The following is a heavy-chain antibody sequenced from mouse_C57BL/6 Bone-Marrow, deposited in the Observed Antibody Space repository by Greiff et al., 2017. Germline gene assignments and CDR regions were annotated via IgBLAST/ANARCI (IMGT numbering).Heavy chain of an antibody. V-gene: IGHV1-64*01. J-gene: IGHJ3*01. Sequence: QVQLQQPGAELVKPGASVKLSCKASGYTFTSYWMTWVKQRPGQGLEWIGMIHPNSGSTNYNEKFKSKATLTVDKSSSTAYMQLSSLTSEDSAVYYCARSKRRIEPFAYWGQGTLVTVSA. CDR2: IHPNSGST. CDR1: GYTFTSYW. CDR3: ARSKRRIEPFAY.